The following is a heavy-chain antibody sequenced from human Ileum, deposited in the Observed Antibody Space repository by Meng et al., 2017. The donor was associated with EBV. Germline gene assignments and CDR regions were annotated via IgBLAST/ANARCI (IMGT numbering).Heavy chain of an antibody. V-gene: IGHV4-34*01. CDR3: ARYGRCNGNSFSCFDP. CDR1: CGLIHDSH. Sequence: LPHTCPDYCGLIHDSHWTSLAQHSGQGLVWIREIYQSVYTKFHPSPSSRATISRDTSNHQFSLRLNSVTAADTAIYYGARYGRCNGNSFSCFDPWGRGTLVTVSS. J-gene: IGHJ5*02. D-gene: IGHD4-23*01. CDR2: IYQSVYT.